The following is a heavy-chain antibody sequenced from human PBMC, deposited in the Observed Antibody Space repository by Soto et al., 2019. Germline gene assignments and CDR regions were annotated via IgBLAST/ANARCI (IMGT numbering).Heavy chain of an antibody. CDR1: GVSLSSGGYY. Sequence: PSETLSLTCTVSGVSLSSGGYYWSWIRQHPGKGLEWIGYIYHSGSTFYNPSLKSRVSISIDTSKNQFSLKLSSVTAADTAVYYCVRGYLWFGKDWGQGTLVTVSS. D-gene: IGHD3-10*01. CDR2: IYHSGST. J-gene: IGHJ4*02. V-gene: IGHV4-31*03. CDR3: VRGYLWFGKD.